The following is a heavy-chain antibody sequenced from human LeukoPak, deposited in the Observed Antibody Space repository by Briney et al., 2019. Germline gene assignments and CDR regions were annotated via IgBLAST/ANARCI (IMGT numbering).Heavy chain of an antibody. V-gene: IGHV1-69*04. CDR2: IIPVLDVS. D-gene: IGHD2-15*01. Sequence: ASVKVSCKASGGSFSNYVITWVRQAPGQGLEWMGRIIPVLDVSNFAQKFQGRVTITADKSTSTAYMELSSLRSEDTAVYYCARDSEDTGGYWGQGTLVTVSS. CDR3: ARDSEDTGGY. CDR1: GGSFSNYV. J-gene: IGHJ4*02.